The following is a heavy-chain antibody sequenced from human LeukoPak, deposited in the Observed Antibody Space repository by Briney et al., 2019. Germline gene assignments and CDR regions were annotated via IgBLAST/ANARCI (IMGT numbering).Heavy chain of an antibody. D-gene: IGHD5-18*01. Sequence: GRSLRLSCEASGYTFDDYAMHWVRQAPGKGLEWVSAISWNSGSIGYADSVKGRFTISRDNGKNSLYLQMNSLRTEDTALYYCAKGHTYGLGESYLDFWGQGTLLSVSS. J-gene: IGHJ4*02. CDR3: AKGHTYGLGESYLDF. V-gene: IGHV3-9*01. CDR2: ISWNSGSI. CDR1: GYTFDDYA.